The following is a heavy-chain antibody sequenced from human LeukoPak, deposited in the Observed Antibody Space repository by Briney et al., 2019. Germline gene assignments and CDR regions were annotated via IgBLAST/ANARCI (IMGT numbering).Heavy chain of an antibody. D-gene: IGHD1-26*01. CDR2: ITSSSTYI. V-gene: IGHV3-21*01. J-gene: IGHJ4*02. Sequence: PGGSLRLSCEASGFTFSSYIMSWVRQAPGKGLEWVSSITSSSTYIYYADSVKGRFTISRDNAKNSLFLQMDSLTAEDTATYYCARDRAGTYYPEYLDYWGQGTLVTVSS. CDR1: GFTFSSYI. CDR3: ARDRAGTYYPEYLDY.